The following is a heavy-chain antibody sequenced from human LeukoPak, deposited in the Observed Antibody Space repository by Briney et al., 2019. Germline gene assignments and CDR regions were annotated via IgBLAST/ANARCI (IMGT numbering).Heavy chain of an antibody. CDR3: ARNMGLSSGGDYFDY. D-gene: IGHD6-19*01. CDR2: IYYSGST. Sequence: PSETLSLTCTVSGGSISSSSYYWGWIRQPPGKGLEWIGSIYYSGSTYYNPSLKSRVTISVDTSKNQFSLKLSSVTAADTAVYYCARNMGLSSGGDYFDYWGQGTLVTVSS. J-gene: IGHJ4*02. V-gene: IGHV4-39*07. CDR1: GGSISSSSYY.